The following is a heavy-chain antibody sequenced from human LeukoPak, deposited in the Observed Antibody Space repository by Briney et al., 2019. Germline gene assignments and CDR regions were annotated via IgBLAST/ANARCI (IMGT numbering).Heavy chain of an antibody. J-gene: IGHJ4*02. CDR1: GFTFSSYA. CDR3: ARGRGYSSSALDY. CDR2: NSGSGGST. Sequence: GGSLRLSCAASGFTFSSYAMSWVRQAPGRGLEWVSANSGSGGSTYYADSVKGRFTISRDNSKDTLYLQMNSLRAEDTAVYYCARGRGYSSSALDYWGQGTLVTVSS. V-gene: IGHV3-23*01. D-gene: IGHD6-6*01.